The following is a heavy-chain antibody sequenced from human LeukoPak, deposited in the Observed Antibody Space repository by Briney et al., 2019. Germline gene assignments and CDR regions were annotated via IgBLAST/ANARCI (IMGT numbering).Heavy chain of an antibody. J-gene: IGHJ4*02. D-gene: IGHD3-3*01. CDR3: ANWAGAPADYFSGPLDY. Sequence: GASVKISCKTSEYSLTQYPIHWVRQAPGQRLEWMGWINTVSGNTRYPQNFQGRVTITRDTSASTAYMELSYLKSEDTAIYYCANWAGAPADYFSGPLDYWGQGTLVTVSS. CDR2: INTVSGNT. CDR1: EYSLTQYP. V-gene: IGHV1-3*04.